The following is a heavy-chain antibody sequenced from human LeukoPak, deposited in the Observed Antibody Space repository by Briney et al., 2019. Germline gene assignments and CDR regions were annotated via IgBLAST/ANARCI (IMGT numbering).Heavy chain of an antibody. J-gene: IGHJ4*02. CDR2: ISGSGGST. CDR1: GFTFSSYA. CDR3: AIRPTAHSSALFDY. Sequence: GGSLRLSCAASGFTFSSYAMSWVRQAPGKGLEWVSAISGSGGSTYYADSVKGRFTISRDNSKNTLYLQMNSLRAEDTAVYYCAIRPTAHSSALFDYWGQGTLVTVSS. D-gene: IGHD6-19*01. V-gene: IGHV3-23*01.